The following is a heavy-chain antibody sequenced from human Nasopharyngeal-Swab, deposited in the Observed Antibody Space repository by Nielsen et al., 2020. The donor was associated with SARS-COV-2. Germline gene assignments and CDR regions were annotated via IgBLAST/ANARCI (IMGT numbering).Heavy chain of an antibody. V-gene: IGHV1-3*01. Sequence: ASVKVSCKASGYTFTSYAMHWVRQAPGQRLEWMGWINAGNGNTKYSQKFQGRVTITRDTSASTAYMELSSLRSEGTAVYYCARGVFWSRLRLGGLDYWGQGTLVTVSS. CDR1: GYTFTSYA. CDR3: ARGVFWSRLRLGGLDY. J-gene: IGHJ4*02. CDR2: INAGNGNT. D-gene: IGHD5-12*01.